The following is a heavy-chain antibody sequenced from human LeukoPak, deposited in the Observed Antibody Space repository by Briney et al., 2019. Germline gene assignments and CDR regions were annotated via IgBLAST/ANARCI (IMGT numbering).Heavy chain of an antibody. CDR3: ARRQYCSSTSCYSYYYYYYMDV. D-gene: IGHD2-2*02. J-gene: IGHJ6*03. CDR1: GYTFTSYD. Sequence: VASVKVSCTASGYTFTSYDINWVRQATGQGLEWMGWMNPNSGNTGYAQKFQGRVTMTRNTSISTAYMELSSLRSEDTAVYYCARRQYCSSTSCYSYYYYYYMDVWGKGTTVTVSS. CDR2: MNPNSGNT. V-gene: IGHV1-8*01.